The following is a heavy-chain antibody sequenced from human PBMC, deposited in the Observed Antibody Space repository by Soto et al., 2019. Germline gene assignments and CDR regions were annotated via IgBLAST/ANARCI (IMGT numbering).Heavy chain of an antibody. D-gene: IGHD6-25*01. CDR3: TTFFSLRAAPGSETFDY. J-gene: IGHJ4*02. V-gene: IGHV3-15*01. Sequence: GGSLRLSCAASGFTFDNAWMSWVRQAPGQGLEWVGRIRSKTDGGTTDYAAPVKGRFTISRDDSKNTLYLQMNSLKTEDTAVYYCTTFFSLRAAPGSETFDYWGQGTLVTVSS. CDR1: GFTFDNAW. CDR2: IRSKTDGGTT.